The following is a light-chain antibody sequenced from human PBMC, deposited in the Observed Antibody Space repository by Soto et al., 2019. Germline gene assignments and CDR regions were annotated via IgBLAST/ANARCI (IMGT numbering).Light chain of an antibody. CDR1: STDIGGHNF. Sequence: QSALTQPPSASGSPGQSVTISCTGTSTDIGGHNFVSWYQQSPGKAPRLIIYEVTTRPSGVPDRFSGSKSAITASLNVSGLQAEDEGHYYCSSYTGSNNAVMFGGGTKLTVL. J-gene: IGLJ3*02. CDR2: EVT. CDR3: SSYTGSNNAVM. V-gene: IGLV2-8*01.